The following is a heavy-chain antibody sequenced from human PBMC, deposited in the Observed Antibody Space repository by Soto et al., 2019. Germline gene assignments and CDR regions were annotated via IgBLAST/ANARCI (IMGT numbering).Heavy chain of an antibody. J-gene: IGHJ1*01. CDR3: VSGSGSSNRGLHY. CDR1: GYTLSSYG. V-gene: IGHV1-18*01. D-gene: IGHD3-10*01. CDR2: LSGYNGKT. Sequence: ASVKVSCKASGYTLSSYGVTWVRQAPGQGLEWMGWLSGYNGKTNYAQKLQGRVTLTTDTSTSTAYMELRSLRSDDTAVYFCVSGSGSSNRGLHYWGPGTQVTVSS.